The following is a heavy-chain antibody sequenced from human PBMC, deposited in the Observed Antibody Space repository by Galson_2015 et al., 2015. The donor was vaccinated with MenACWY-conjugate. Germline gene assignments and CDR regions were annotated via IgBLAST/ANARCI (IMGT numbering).Heavy chain of an antibody. J-gene: IGHJ4*02. CDR2: ITSSSTTI. D-gene: IGHD3-16*02. CDR3: ARDREDYEHVWGTYRPHYFDF. Sequence: SLRLSCAASGFTFSSYSMNWVRQAPGKGLEWVSYITSSSTTIYYADSVKGRFTISRDNAKNSLYLQMNSLRDEDTAVYYCARDREDYEHVWGTYRPHYFDFWGQGTLVTVSS. CDR1: GFTFSSYS. V-gene: IGHV3-48*02.